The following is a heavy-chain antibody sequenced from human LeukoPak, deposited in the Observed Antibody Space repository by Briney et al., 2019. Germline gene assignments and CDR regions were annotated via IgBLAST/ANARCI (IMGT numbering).Heavy chain of an antibody. D-gene: IGHD2-15*01. J-gene: IGHJ5*02. CDR1: GGSFSGYY. CDR2: INHSGST. V-gene: IGHV4-34*01. Sequence: PSETLSLTCAVYGGSFSGYYWSWIRQPPGKGLEWIGEINHSGSTNYNPSLKSRVTISVDTSKNQFSLKVSSVTAADTAVYYCARHGSGSVVPVGFDPWGQGTLVTVSS. CDR3: ARHGSGSVVPVGFDP.